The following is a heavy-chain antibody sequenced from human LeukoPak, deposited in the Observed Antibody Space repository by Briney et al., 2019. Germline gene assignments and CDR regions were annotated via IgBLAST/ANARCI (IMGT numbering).Heavy chain of an antibody. Sequence: GGSLRLSCTASGFTFSNYEMNWVRQAPGKGLEWVSYISSSGSTIYYADSVKGRFTVSRDSAKNSLYLQMDSLNVEDTAVYYCARDREPDAFDIWGQGTMVTVSS. V-gene: IGHV3-48*03. J-gene: IGHJ3*02. CDR2: ISSSGSTI. CDR1: GFTFSNYE. D-gene: IGHD1-26*01. CDR3: ARDREPDAFDI.